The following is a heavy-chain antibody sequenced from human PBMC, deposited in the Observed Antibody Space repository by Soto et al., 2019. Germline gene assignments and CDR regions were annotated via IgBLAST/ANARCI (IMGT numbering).Heavy chain of an antibody. CDR2: IYYSGST. D-gene: IGHD3-16*01. J-gene: IGHJ5*02. CDR1: GGSVSSGY. Sequence: PSETLSLTCTVSGGSVSSGYWSWIRQPPGNGLEWNGYIYYSGSTNYNPSLKRRVTISVDTSKNQFSLKLSSVSAADTAVYYCARDLIFGRSSPWGQGTLVTVSS. CDR3: ARDLIFGRSSP. V-gene: IGHV4-59*02.